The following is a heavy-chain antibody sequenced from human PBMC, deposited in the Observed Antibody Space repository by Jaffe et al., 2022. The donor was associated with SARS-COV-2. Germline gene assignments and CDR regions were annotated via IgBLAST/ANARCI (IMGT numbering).Heavy chain of an antibody. V-gene: IGHV3-30*04. J-gene: IGHJ3*01. CDR2: MSSDGSHK. Sequence: QVQLVESGGGVVQPGRSLRLSCAASGFTFSNYEMHWVRQAPGKGLEWVASMSSDGSHKWYADSVKGRFTISRDNSEDTLYLQMNSLRPEDTAVYSCVREGGDAFDVWGQGTLVTVSS. CDR3: VREGGDAFDV. CDR1: GFTFSNYE. D-gene: IGHD3-16*01.